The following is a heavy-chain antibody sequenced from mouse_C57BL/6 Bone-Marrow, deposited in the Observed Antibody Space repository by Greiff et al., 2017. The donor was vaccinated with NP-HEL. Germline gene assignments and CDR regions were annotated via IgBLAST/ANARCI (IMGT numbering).Heavy chain of an antibody. Sequence: QVQLQQPGAELVMPGASVKLSCKASGYTFTSYWMHWVKQRPGQGLEWIGEIDPSDSYTNYNQKFKGKSTLTVDKSSSTAYMQLSSLTSEDSAVYYCARHLYYGYPYYWGQGTTLTVSS. CDR3: ARHLYYGYPYY. J-gene: IGHJ2*01. CDR1: GYTFTSYW. CDR2: IDPSDSYT. D-gene: IGHD2-2*01. V-gene: IGHV1-69*01.